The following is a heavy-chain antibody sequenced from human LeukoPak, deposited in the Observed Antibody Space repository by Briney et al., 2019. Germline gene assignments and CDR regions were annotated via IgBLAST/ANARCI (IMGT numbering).Heavy chain of an antibody. CDR3: AKVGYYGSGTNYNEEPRLLDY. CDR2: IRGSGGFT. Sequence: GALRLSCAASGFRFSTFSMSWVRPASGKGLGGVSTIRGSGGFTDYADSVKGRFTISRDNAKNSLYLQMNSLSPEDTAVYYCAKVGYYGSGTNYNEEPRLLDYWGQGTLVTVSS. D-gene: IGHD3-10*01. V-gene: IGHV3-23*01. CDR1: GFRFSTFS. J-gene: IGHJ4*02.